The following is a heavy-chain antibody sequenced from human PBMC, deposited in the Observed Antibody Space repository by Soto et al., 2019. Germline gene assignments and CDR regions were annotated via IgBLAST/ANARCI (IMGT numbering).Heavy chain of an antibody. D-gene: IGHD1-20*01. CDR2: ISGSGVST. J-gene: IGHJ3*02. CDR3: AKDLLTAIDSAFDI. Sequence: EVQLLESGGGLVQPGGSLRLSCAASGITFSSYAMSWVRQAPRKWLVWVSAISGSGVSTYYADSVKGRFTISRDTSKDTLYLQRNSLRAEDTVVYYCAKDLLTAIDSAFDIWGQGTMVTVSS. CDR1: GITFSSYA. V-gene: IGHV3-23*01.